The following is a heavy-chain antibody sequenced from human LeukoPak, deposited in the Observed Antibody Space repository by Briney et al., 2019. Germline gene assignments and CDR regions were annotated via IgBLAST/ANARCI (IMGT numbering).Heavy chain of an antibody. V-gene: IGHV1-46*01. CDR2: INPSGGST. CDR3: ARAKGYCSSTSCSRGPGSDAFDI. D-gene: IGHD2-2*01. CDR1: GYTFTSYY. Sequence: ASVKVSCKASGYTFTSYYMHWVRQAPGQGLEWMGIINPSGGSTSYAQKFQGRVTMTRDTSTSTVYMELSSLRSEDTAVYYCARAKGYCSSTSCSRGPGSDAFDIWGQGTMVTVSS. J-gene: IGHJ3*02.